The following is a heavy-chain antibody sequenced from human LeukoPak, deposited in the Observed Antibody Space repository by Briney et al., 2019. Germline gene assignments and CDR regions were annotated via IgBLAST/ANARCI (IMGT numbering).Heavy chain of an antibody. CDR1: GYSISSGYY. CDR3: VRDSSGYYPIFDY. D-gene: IGHD3-22*01. CDR2: MYESGRT. V-gene: IGHV4-38-2*02. J-gene: IGHJ4*02. Sequence: SETLSLACTVSGYSISSGYYWGWIRQPPGKGLEWIGSMYESGRTYYNPSLKSRVAISVDTSKNQFSLKLSYVTAADTAVYYCVRDSSGYYPIFDYWGQGTLVTVSS.